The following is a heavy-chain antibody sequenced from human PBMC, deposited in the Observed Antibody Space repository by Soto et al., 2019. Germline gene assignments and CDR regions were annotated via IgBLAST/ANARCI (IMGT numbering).Heavy chain of an antibody. J-gene: IGHJ4*02. Sequence: LRLSCAASGFTFSSYAMCWVRQAPGKGLEWVSFISGSGDTTYFADSVQGRFTLSRDNSKNTLYPQMVSLRAEDTAVYYCARMSGWYLTDPFDYWGQGTLVTVSS. CDR1: GFTFSSYA. D-gene: IGHD6-19*01. CDR3: ARMSGWYLTDPFDY. V-gene: IGHV3-23*01. CDR2: ISGSGDTT.